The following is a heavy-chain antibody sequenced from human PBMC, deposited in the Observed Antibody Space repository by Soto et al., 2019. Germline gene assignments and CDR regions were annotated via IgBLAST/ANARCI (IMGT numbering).Heavy chain of an antibody. CDR2: LSSSGNTI. J-gene: IGHJ5*02. Sequence: QVQLVESGGGVVKTSGSLRIACAASGFTFSDYYMSWVRQAPGKGLEWVSYLSSSGNTIYYADSVKGRFTIAMDNAKNPGYLQMTSLRAEDTALYFGSKMSRENYSDPGCAWGQGTLVTVSS. CDR1: GFTFSDYY. D-gene: IGHD2-15*01. V-gene: IGHV3-11*01. CDR3: SKMSRENYSDPGCA.